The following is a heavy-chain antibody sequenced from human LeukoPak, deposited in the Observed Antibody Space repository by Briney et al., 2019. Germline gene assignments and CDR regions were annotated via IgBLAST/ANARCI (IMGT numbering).Heavy chain of an antibody. CDR2: ISSSSSYI. J-gene: IGHJ5*02. V-gene: IGHV3-21*01. Sequence: PGGSLRLSCTASGFTFGDYAMSWVRQAPGKGLEWVSSISSSSSYIYYADSVKGRFTISRDNAKNSLYLQMNSLRAEDTAVYYCARDPGYYYGSGSALFDPWGQGTLVTVSS. CDR3: ARDPGYYYGSGSALFDP. D-gene: IGHD3-10*01. CDR1: GFTFGDYA.